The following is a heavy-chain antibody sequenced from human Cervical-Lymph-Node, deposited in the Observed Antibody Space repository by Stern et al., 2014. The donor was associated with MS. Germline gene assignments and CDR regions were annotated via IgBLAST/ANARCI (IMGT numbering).Heavy chain of an antibody. J-gene: IGHJ5*02. Sequence: VKLEESGAEVKKPGASVKVSCKASGYTFTNYPLHWVCQAPGQRLEWMGWINIGNGNTKYSQKFQDRVTITRDTSTSTAYMELSSLRPEDTAVYYCAKWSVGSGSSSWGQGTLVTVSS. V-gene: IGHV1-3*04. CDR1: GYTFTNYP. CDR2: INIGNGNT. D-gene: IGHD3-10*01. CDR3: AKWSVGSGSSS.